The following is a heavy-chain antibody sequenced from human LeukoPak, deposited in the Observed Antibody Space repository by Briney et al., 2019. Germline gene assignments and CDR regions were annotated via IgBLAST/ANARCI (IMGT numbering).Heavy chain of an antibody. CDR2: ISGSGGST. V-gene: IGHV3-23*01. J-gene: IGHJ4*02. Sequence: GGSLRLSCAVSGFTVSGSYMNWVRQAPGKGLEWVSAISGSGGSTYYADSVKGRFTISRDNSKNTLYLQMNSLRAEDTAVYYCAKDRVSGSYFLPYYFDYWGQGTLVTVSS. D-gene: IGHD1-26*01. CDR3: AKDRVSGSYFLPYYFDY. CDR1: GFTVSGSY.